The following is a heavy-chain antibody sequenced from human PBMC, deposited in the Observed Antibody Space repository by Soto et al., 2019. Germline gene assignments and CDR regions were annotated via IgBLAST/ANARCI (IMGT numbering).Heavy chain of an antibody. CDR1: GFSLSTSGVG. CDR3: GHRHVTTSHFDD. D-gene: IGHD4-17*01. V-gene: IGHV2-5*02. CDR2: IYWDDDK. J-gene: IGHJ4*02. Sequence: QITLKESGPTLVKPTQTLTLTCTFSGFSLSTSGVGVGWIRQPPGKALEWLGVIYWDDDKRYSPSLKSRLTITNDTSNNQVVLTKTNMDPVDTATYCCGHRHVTTSHFDDWGQGTLVTVAS.